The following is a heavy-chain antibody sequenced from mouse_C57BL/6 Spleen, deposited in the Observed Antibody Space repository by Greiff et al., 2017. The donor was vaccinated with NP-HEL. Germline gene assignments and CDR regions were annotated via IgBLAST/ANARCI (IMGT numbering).Heavy chain of an antibody. J-gene: IGHJ3*01. CDR2: INPNNGGT. CDR3: ASCYYGSSYSAWFAY. CDR1: GYTFTDYN. V-gene: IGHV1-22*01. Sequence: EVQLQQSGPELVKPGASVKMSCKASGYTFTDYNMHWVKQSHGKSLEWIGYINPNNGGTSYNQKFKGKATLTVNKSSSTAYMELRSLTSEDSAVYYCASCYYGSSYSAWFAYGGQGTLVTVSA. D-gene: IGHD1-1*01.